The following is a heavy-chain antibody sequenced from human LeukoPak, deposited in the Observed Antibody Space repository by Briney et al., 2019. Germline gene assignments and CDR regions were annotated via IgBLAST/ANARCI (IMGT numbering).Heavy chain of an antibody. Sequence: PSQTLSLTCTVSGGSISSGSYYWSWIRQPAGKGLEWIGRIYTSGSTNYNPSLKSRVTISVDTSKNQFSLKLSSVTAADTAVYYCARVSYYYDSSGRGAFDIWSQGTMVTVSS. V-gene: IGHV4-61*02. D-gene: IGHD3-22*01. CDR3: ARVSYYYDSSGRGAFDI. CDR1: GGSISSGSYY. CDR2: IYTSGST. J-gene: IGHJ3*02.